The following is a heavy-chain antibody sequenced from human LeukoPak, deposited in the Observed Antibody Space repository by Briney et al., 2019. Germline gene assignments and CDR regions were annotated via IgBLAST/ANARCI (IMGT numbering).Heavy chain of an antibody. Sequence: SETLSLTCTVSGASISSDGYYWTWIRQHPGKGLEWIGYIYHSENTYYNPSLKSRITISVDTSKNQFSLKLSSVTAADTAVYYCARDQYYYDSSGSYYYGMDVWGQGTTVTVSS. CDR1: GASISSDGYY. CDR2: IYHSENT. J-gene: IGHJ6*02. CDR3: ARDQYYYDSSGSYYYGMDV. V-gene: IGHV4-31*03. D-gene: IGHD3-22*01.